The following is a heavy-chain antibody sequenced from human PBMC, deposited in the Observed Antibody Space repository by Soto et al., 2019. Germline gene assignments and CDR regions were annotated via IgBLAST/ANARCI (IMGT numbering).Heavy chain of an antibody. CDR1: GDTFSTYS. V-gene: IGHV1-69*02. CDR2: FIPMLGIA. Sequence: QVQLVQSGAEVKKPGSSVKVSCKASGDTFSTYSVSWVRQAPGQGLEWMGRFIPMLGIANYAQKFQGRVTITADKSTSTAYMELSSLRSEDTAIYYCARYTSGASHWGPGSLVTVSS. D-gene: IGHD6-19*01. J-gene: IGHJ4*02. CDR3: ARYTSGASH.